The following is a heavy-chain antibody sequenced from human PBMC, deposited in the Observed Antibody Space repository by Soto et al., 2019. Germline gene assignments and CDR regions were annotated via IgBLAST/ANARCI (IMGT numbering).Heavy chain of an antibody. CDR3: ARGLHYYSISLDDY. CDR2: ISPILGIA. V-gene: IGHV1-69*02. CDR1: GGTFSSYT. D-gene: IGHD3-22*01. J-gene: IGHJ4*02. Sequence: QVQLVQSGAEVKKPGSSVKVSCKASGGTFSSYTISWVRQAPGQGLEWMGRISPILGIANYAQKFQGRVTITADKSTSTAYMELSSLRYEDTAVYYCARGLHYYSISLDDYWGQGTLVTVSS.